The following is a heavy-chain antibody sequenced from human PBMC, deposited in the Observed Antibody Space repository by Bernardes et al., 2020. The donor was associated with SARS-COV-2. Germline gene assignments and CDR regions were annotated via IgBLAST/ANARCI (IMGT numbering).Heavy chain of an antibody. D-gene: IGHD3-16*01. CDR2: IYHSGST. Sequence: LSLTCAVSVGSISSSNWWSWVRQPPGKGLEWIGEIYHSGSTNYNPSLKSRVTISVDKSKNQFSLKLSSVTAADTAVYYCARLGSVHYDYIWGSYTCFDYWGQGTLVTVSS. CDR1: VGSISSSNW. J-gene: IGHJ4*02. V-gene: IGHV4-4*02. CDR3: ARLGSVHYDYIWGSYTCFDY.